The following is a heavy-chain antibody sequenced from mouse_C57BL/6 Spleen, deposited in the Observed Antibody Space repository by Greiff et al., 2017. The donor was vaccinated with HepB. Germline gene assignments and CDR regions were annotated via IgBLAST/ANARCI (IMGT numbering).Heavy chain of an antibody. CDR2: IWSVGST. V-gene: IGHV2-2*01. J-gene: IGHJ3*01. CDR3: AREDLFAY. Sequence: QVQLQQSGPGLVQPSQSLSITCTVSGFSLTSYGVHWVRQSPGKGLEWLGVIWSVGSTDYNAAFISRLSISKDNSKSQVFFKMNSLQADDTAIYYCAREDLFAYWGQGTLVTVSA. CDR1: GFSLTSYG.